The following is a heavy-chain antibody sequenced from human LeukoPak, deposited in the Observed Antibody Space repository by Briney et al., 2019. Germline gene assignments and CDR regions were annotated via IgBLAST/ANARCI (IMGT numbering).Heavy chain of an antibody. D-gene: IGHD2-2*01. CDR3: ATRYCTTTNCYALDY. CDR2: ISSSSSHI. J-gene: IGHJ4*02. V-gene: IGHV3-21*06. Sequence: PGGSLRLSCVASGFIFSSYSMNWVRQAPGKGLQWVSSISSSSSHILYADSVKGRFTISRDNANNLLYLQTNSLRVEDTAVYYCATRYCTTTNCYALDYWGQGTLVTVSS. CDR1: GFIFSSYS.